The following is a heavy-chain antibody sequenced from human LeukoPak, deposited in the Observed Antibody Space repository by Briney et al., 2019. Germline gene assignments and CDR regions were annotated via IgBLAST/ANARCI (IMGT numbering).Heavy chain of an antibody. Sequence: SETLSLTCNVSGDSISSYYWSWIRQPPGKGLEWIGYIYTSGSTNYNPSLKSRVTISVDTSKNQFSLKLSSVTAADTAVYYCARLPKVYNWFDPWGQGTLVTVSS. CDR1: GDSISSYY. V-gene: IGHV4-4*09. CDR3: ARLPKVYNWFDP. J-gene: IGHJ5*02. D-gene: IGHD2-8*01. CDR2: IYTSGST.